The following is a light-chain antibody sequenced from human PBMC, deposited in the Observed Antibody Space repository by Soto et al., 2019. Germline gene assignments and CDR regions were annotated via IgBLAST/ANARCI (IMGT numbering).Light chain of an antibody. Sequence: EIVLTQSPGTLSLSPGERATLSCRASQSVSSNYLAWYQQKPGQAPRLLIYGASSRATGIPDRFSGSGSGTDFTLTISRLEPEDFAVYYCHHYGNSPQTFGQGTKVDI. CDR3: HHYGNSPQT. J-gene: IGKJ1*01. CDR1: QSVSSNY. CDR2: GAS. V-gene: IGKV3-20*01.